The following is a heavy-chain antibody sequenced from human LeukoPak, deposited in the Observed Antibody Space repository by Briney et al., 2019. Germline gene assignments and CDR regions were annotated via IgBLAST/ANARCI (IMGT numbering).Heavy chain of an antibody. D-gene: IGHD3-22*01. CDR2: IYGSGRT. V-gene: IGHV4-61*02. J-gene: IGHJ5*02. Sequence: NPSQTLSLTCTVSGDSISSGSYYWSWIRQPAGKGLEWIGRIYGSGRTNYNLSLKSRVTISVDTSKNQFSLRLSSVTAADTAVYYCARGVYYDTSDNWFDPWGQGTLVTVSS. CDR3: ARGVYYDTSDNWFDP. CDR1: GDSISSGSYY.